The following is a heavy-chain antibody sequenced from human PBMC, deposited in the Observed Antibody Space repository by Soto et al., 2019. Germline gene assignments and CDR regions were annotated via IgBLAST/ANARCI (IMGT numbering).Heavy chain of an antibody. CDR2: ISPSGVGT. CDR3: PKENSPGNHYCSSGRLGYAFDL. J-gene: IGHJ3*01. D-gene: IGHD2-2*01. CDR1: AFTFNNYA. Sequence: PGGSLRLSCAASAFTFNNYAMSWVRQAPGKGLEWVSAISPSGVGTYYADSVKGRFTISRDTSKNTLYLQMNSLGDEDTAVYYCPKENSPGNHYCSSGRLGYAFDLWPQRTMVTVSS. V-gene: IGHV3-23*01.